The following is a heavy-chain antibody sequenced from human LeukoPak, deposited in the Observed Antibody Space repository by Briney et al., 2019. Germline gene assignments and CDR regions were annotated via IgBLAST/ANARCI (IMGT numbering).Heavy chain of an antibody. CDR2: IYYSGST. J-gene: IGHJ4*02. CDR1: SNSFSSISYS. Sequence: SETLSLTCAVSSNSFSSISYSWSWIRQPPGKALEWIGYIYYSGSTYSNPSFKSRVTISVDTSKTQLSLKLSSVTAADTAVYYCARGGGYFNYWGQGTLVTVSS. D-gene: IGHD3-16*01. V-gene: IGHV4-30-4*07. CDR3: ARGGGYFNY.